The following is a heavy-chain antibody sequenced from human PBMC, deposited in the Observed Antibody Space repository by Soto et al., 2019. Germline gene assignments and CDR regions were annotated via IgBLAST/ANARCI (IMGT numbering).Heavy chain of an antibody. D-gene: IGHD1-26*01. CDR1: GYTFTIFG. V-gene: IGHV1-18*04. CDR3: ARGLPSNAYYGWYIDL. CDR2: IGNYNGNT. Sequence: GASVKVSCKASGYTFTIFGISWVRQAPGQGLEWMGWIGNYNGNTNYEQKFQDRVTMTTDTSTSTAYMELNSVTATDTAVYNCARGLPSNAYYGWYIDLWGRGTLVTVSS. J-gene: IGHJ2*01.